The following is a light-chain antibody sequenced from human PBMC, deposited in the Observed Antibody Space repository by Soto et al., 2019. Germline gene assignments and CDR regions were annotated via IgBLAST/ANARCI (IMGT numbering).Light chain of an antibody. V-gene: IGKV3-20*01. CDR3: QQYTDSPLT. Sequence: EVVRTQSQATLSVSPGERSTLSCRASQSVTSNYLAWYQQKPGQAPRLLIYGVSSRATGVPDRFSGSGSGTDFTLTISRLEPEDFAVYYCQQYTDSPLTFGQGNKGDIK. CDR2: GVS. CDR1: QSVTSNY. J-gene: IGKJ1*01.